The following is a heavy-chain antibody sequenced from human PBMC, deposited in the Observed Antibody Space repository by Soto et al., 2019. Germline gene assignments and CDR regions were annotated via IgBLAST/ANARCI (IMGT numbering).Heavy chain of an antibody. CDR2: IYYSGNI. D-gene: IGHD3-3*01. V-gene: IGHV4-39*01. CDR1: GGSITSSSYY. Sequence: SETLSLTCTVSGGSITSSSYYWGWIRQPPGKRLEWIGSIYYSGNICYNSPIKGRVTFAVDTSKKQSSLKLSSANVADTDVYYCARHKSDFWSGECPGYYYYYGMDVWGQGTTVTVSS. J-gene: IGHJ6*02. CDR3: ARHKSDFWSGECPGYYYYYGMDV.